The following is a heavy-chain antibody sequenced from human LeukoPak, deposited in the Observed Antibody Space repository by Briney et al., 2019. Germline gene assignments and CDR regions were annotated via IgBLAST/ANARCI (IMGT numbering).Heavy chain of an antibody. J-gene: IGHJ4*02. D-gene: IGHD6-19*01. V-gene: IGHV3-23*01. CDR3: AKGLYSSGL. CDR2: ITGSGGST. Sequence: GGSLRLSCAASGFTFSDYYMSWIRQAPGKGLEWVSAITGSGGSTYYADSVKGRFTISRDNSKNTLYLQMNSLRAEDTAVYYCAKGLYSSGLWGQGTLVTVSS. CDR1: GFTFSDYY.